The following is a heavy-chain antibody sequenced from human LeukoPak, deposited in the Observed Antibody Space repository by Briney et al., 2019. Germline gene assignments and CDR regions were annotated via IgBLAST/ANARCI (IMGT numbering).Heavy chain of an antibody. J-gene: IGHJ4*02. V-gene: IGHV3-23*01. CDR3: AKDVGNLYYFDY. CDR2: IRDSGGTA. Sequence: PGGSLRLSCAASGFTFSSYATSWVRQAPGKGLEWVSGIRDSGGTAYYADSVRGRFTISRDNSKNMVYLQMNSLRAEDTAVYSCAKDVGNLYYFDYWGQGTLVTVSS. CDR1: GFTFSSYA. D-gene: IGHD1-14*01.